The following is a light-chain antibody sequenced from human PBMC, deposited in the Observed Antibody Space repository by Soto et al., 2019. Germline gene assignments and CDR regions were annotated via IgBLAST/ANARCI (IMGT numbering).Light chain of an antibody. CDR3: QQHRSYPST. J-gene: IGKJ4*01. CDR1: QGIDRY. CDR2: ETS. Sequence: IPLTQSPSSLSASVGDRVTITCRASQGIDRYLAWYQQRPGKVPQLLIYETSILQSGVSSRFSGSGSGTDFTLTISSLQAEDFATYDCQQHRSYPSTFGRGTKVEIK. V-gene: IGKV1-9*01.